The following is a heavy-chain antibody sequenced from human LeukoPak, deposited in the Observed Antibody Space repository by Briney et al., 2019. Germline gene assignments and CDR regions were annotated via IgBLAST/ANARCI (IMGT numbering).Heavy chain of an antibody. Sequence: PGGSLRLSCAASGFTFSSYWMSWVRQTPGKGLEWVANIKQDGSEKYYVDSVKGRFTISRDNTKNSLYLQMNSLRAEDTAVYYCARRWWQRLVVTLFDYWGQGTLVTVSS. CDR3: ARRWWQRLVVTLFDY. CDR2: IKQDGSEK. D-gene: IGHD6-13*01. V-gene: IGHV3-7*01. J-gene: IGHJ4*02. CDR1: GFTFSSYW.